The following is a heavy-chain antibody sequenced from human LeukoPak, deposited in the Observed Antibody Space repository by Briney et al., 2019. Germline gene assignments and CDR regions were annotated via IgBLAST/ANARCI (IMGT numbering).Heavy chain of an antibody. Sequence: SETLSLTCTVSGYSISSGYYWGWIRQPPGKGLEWIGEINHSGSTNYNPSLKSRVTISVDTSKNQFSLKLSSVTAADTAVYYCARGLPGRTLDYWGQGTLVTVSS. CDR2: INHSGST. J-gene: IGHJ4*02. V-gene: IGHV4-38-2*02. CDR1: GYSISSGYY. CDR3: ARGLPGRTLDY. D-gene: IGHD5-18*01.